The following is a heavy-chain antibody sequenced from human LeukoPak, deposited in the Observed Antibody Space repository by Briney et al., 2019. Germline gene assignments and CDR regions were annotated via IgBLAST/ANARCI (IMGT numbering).Heavy chain of an antibody. CDR2: IRYDGSYK. CDR1: GFTFSSYG. J-gene: IGHJ4*02. Sequence: PGGSLRLSCAASGFTFSSYGMHWVRQAPGKGLEWVAFIRYDGSYKYYADSVKGRFTISRDNSKNTLYLQMNSLGAEDTAVYYCAKDRSYIVGATDFDYWGQGTLVTVSS. V-gene: IGHV3-30*02. CDR3: AKDRSYIVGATDFDY. D-gene: IGHD1-26*01.